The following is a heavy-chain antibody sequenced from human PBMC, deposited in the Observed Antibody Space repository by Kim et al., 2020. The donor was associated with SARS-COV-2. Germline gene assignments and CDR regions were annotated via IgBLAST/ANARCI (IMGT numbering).Heavy chain of an antibody. CDR2: IYYSGST. CDR1: GGSISSSSYY. J-gene: IGHJ6*02. Sequence: SETLSLTCTVSGGSISSSSYYWGWIRQPPGKGLEWIGSIYYSGSTYYNPSLKSRVTISVDTSKNQFSLKLSSVTAADTAVYYCARAGEYSSGWYLYYYGMDVWGQGTTVTVSS. D-gene: IGHD6-19*01. CDR3: ARAGEYSSGWYLYYYGMDV. V-gene: IGHV4-39*07.